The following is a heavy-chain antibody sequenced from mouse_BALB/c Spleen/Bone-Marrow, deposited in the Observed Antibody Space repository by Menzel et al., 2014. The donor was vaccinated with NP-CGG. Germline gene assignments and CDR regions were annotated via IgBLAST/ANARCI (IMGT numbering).Heavy chain of an antibody. CDR1: GYTFTSYY. V-gene: IGHV1S81*02. J-gene: IGHJ3*01. Sequence: VQLQQSGAELAKPGASVKLSCKASGYTFTSYYMYWVKQRPGQGLEWIGEINPSNGGTNFNEKFKSKATLTVDKSSSTANMQLSSLTSEDSAVYYCTSGLAYWGQGTLVTVSA. CDR3: TSGLAY. CDR2: INPSNGGT.